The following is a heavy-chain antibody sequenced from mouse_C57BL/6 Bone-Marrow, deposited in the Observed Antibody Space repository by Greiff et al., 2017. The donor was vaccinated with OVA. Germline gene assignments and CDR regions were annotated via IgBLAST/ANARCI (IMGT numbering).Heavy chain of an antibody. J-gene: IGHJ4*01. CDR3: ARGGYGGDY. V-gene: IGHV3-6*01. CDR2: ISYDGSN. D-gene: IGHD2-10*02. CDR1: GYSITSGYY. Sequence: EVKLMESGPGLVKPSQSLSLTCSVTGYSITSGYYWNWIRQFPGNKLEWMGYISYDGSNNYNPSLKNRISITRDTSKNQFFLKLNSVTTEDTATYCCARGGYGGDYWGQGTSVTVSS.